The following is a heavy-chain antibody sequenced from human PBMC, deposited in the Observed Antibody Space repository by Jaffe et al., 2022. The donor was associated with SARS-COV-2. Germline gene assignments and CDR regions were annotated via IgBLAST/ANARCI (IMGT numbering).Heavy chain of an antibody. CDR3: ASIGRGSGWIYYYMDV. Sequence: QLQLQESGPGLVKPSETLSLTCTVSGGSISSSSYYWGWIRQPPGKGLEWIGSSHYSGSTHYNPSLKSRVTISVDTSKTQFSLKLSSVTAADTAVYYCASIGRGSGWIYYYMDVWGKGTTVTVSS. V-gene: IGHV4-39*01. D-gene: IGHD6-19*01. CDR2: SHYSGST. J-gene: IGHJ6*03. CDR1: GGSISSSSYY.